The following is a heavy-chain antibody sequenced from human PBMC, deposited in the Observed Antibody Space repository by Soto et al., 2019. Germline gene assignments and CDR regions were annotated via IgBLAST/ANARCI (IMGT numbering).Heavy chain of an antibody. CDR3: ARDSRXEGAAAGIHYYYYGMDV. J-gene: IGHJ6*02. CDR2: IYHSGST. D-gene: IGHD6-13*01. CDR1: AYSISSGYN. V-gene: IGHV4-38-2*02. Sequence: SETLSLTCAVSAYSISSGYNWGWILQPPGKGLEWIGSIYHSGSTYYNPSLKSRVTISVDTSKNQFSLKLSSVTAADTAVYYCARDSRXEGAAAGIHYYYYGMDVWGQGTTVTVSS.